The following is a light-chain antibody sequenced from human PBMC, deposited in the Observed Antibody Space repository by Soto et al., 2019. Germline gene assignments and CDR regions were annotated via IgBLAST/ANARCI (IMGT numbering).Light chain of an antibody. V-gene: IGKV1-39*01. CDR1: QSFRGY. CDR2: AAS. Sequence: DIQMTQSPSSLSASVGDRVTITCRASQSFRGYLNWYQQKPGKAPKLLIYAASILHSGVPARFSGRGSGTDFTLTISSLQPDDSATYYCQQSYSTPYTFGQGTKLDIK. J-gene: IGKJ2*01. CDR3: QQSYSTPYT.